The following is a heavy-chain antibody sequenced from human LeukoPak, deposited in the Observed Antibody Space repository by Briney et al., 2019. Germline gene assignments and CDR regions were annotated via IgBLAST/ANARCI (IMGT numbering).Heavy chain of an antibody. CDR1: GFTVSSNY. CDR3: ARHDSGYGPFDY. CDR2: LHSGGST. J-gene: IGHJ4*02. Sequence: GGSLRLSCAVSGFTVSSNYMSWVRQAPGKGLEWVSVLHSGGSTYYADSVKGRFTISRDNCKNTLYLQMNSLRAEDTAVYYCARHDSGYGPFDYWGKGTLVTVSS. D-gene: IGHD3-22*01. V-gene: IGHV3-53*01.